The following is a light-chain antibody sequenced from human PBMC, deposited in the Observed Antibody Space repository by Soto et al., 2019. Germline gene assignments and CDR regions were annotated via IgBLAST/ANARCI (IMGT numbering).Light chain of an antibody. CDR1: QSIGIS. CDR3: QQSYSTPWT. Sequence: DIQMTQSPSSLSASVGDGVTITCRASQSIGISLNWYQQRPGKAPKLLVFAASSLQSGVPSRFSGSGSGTDFTLTISSLQPEDFATYYCQQSYSTPWTFGQGTKVDIK. J-gene: IGKJ1*01. V-gene: IGKV1-39*01. CDR2: AAS.